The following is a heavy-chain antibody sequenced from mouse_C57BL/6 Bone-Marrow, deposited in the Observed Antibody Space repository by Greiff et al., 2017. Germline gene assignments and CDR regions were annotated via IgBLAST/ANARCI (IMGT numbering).Heavy chain of an antibody. D-gene: IGHD1-1*01. Sequence: EVHLVESGEGLVKPGGSLKLSCAASGFTFSSYAMSWVRQTPEKRLEWVAYISSGGDYIYYADTVQGRFPISRDNARNTLYLQMSSLKSEDTAMYYCTMVITTVVAYYCDYWGQGTTLTGSS. CDR1: GFTFSSYA. J-gene: IGHJ2*01. V-gene: IGHV5-9-1*02. CDR3: TMVITTVVAYYCDY. CDR2: ISSGGDYI.